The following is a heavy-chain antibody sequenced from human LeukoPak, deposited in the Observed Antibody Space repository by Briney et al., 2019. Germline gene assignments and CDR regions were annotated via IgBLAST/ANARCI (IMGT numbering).Heavy chain of an antibody. V-gene: IGHV1-46*01. Sequence: ASVKVSCKASGYTFTSYYMHWVRQAPGQGLEWMGIINPSGGSTSYAQKFQGRVAMTRDTSTSTVYMELSSLRSEDTAVYYCARLNPTYYYDSSPLGDDYWGQGTLVTVSS. CDR3: ARLNPTYYYDSSPLGDDY. J-gene: IGHJ4*02. CDR2: INPSGGST. D-gene: IGHD3-22*01. CDR1: GYTFTSYY.